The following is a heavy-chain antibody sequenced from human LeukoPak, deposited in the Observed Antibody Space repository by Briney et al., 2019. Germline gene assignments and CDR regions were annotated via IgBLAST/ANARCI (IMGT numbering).Heavy chain of an antibody. V-gene: IGHV5-51*01. CDR1: GYNFSNNW. D-gene: IGHD6-19*01. CDR2: IYPGDSDT. Sequence: GESLKISFQGSGYNFSNNWIGWVRQMPEKGLEWMEIIYPGDSDTRYSPSFKGQVTISADKSISTAYLQWDSLKASDTAMYYCARRPYSSGWYYFDPWGQGTLVTVSS. J-gene: IGHJ5*02. CDR3: ARRPYSSGWYYFDP.